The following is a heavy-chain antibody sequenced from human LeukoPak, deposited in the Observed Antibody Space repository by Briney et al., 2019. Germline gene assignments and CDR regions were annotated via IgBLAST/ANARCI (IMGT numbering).Heavy chain of an antibody. CDR1: GFTFSNYE. Sequence: PGGSLRLSCAASGFTFSNYEMNWVRQAPGKGLEWVSYISGGGNTIYYADSVRGRFTISRDNAKNSLHLQMNSLRAEDTSVYYCASRQIYSGYDYWGQGTLVTVSS. CDR3: ASRQIYSGYDY. J-gene: IGHJ4*02. D-gene: IGHD5-12*01. CDR2: ISGGGNTI. V-gene: IGHV3-48*03.